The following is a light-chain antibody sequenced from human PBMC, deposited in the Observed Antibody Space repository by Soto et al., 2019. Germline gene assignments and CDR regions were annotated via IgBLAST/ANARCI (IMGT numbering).Light chain of an antibody. Sequence: EIVMTQSPATLSLSPGERATLSCRASQSVSSSYLSWYQQKPGQAPRLLIYGASTRGTVIPARFSGSGSGTDFTLTISSLQPEDFAVYYCQQDYNFPNTFGQGTKMEIK. CDR3: QQDYNFPNT. V-gene: IGKV3D-7*01. J-gene: IGKJ1*01. CDR1: QSVSSSY. CDR2: GAS.